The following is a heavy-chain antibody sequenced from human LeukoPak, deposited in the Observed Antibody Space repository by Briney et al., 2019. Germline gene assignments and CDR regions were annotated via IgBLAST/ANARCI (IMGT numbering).Heavy chain of an antibody. V-gene: IGHV3-7*01. Sequence: GESLRLSCVVSGFTFNRCWMNWVRQAPGKGLEWVAHINPDGRDTYYVDSVKGRFTISRDNAQNSMYLQMNSLRVEDTAVYYCTSWGDTTAEYFQRWGQGTLVTVSS. D-gene: IGHD2-21*02. CDR3: TSWGDTTAEYFQR. CDR1: GFTFNRCW. CDR2: INPDGRDT. J-gene: IGHJ1*01.